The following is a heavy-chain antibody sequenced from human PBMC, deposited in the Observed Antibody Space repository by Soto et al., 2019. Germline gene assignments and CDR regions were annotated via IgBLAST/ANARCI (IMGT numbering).Heavy chain of an antibody. CDR3: ARTTVTASYYYMDV. Sequence: QVQLVQSGAEVKQPGASVKVSCKASGYTFTNYGFTWVRPAPGQGLEWLGWISTYNGNTKYAQKVQGRLTMTTDTSTSTGNMELTSLRSDDTALYYCARTTVTASYYYMDVWGKGSTVTVSS. CDR1: GYTFTNYG. D-gene: IGHD4-17*01. CDR2: ISTYNGNT. V-gene: IGHV1-18*01. J-gene: IGHJ6*03.